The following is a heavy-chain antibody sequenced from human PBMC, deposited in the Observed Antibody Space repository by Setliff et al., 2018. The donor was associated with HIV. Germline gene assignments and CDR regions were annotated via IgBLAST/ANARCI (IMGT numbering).Heavy chain of an antibody. CDR3: ARSRPYNSALDY. CDR2: IYSDGST. J-gene: IGHJ4*02. CDR1: GFTVSSYY. D-gene: IGHD6-25*01. V-gene: IGHV3-66*02. Sequence: GGSLRLSCAASGFTVSSYYMSWVRQAPGKGLEWVSPIYSDGSTYHRDSVKVRFTLSRDNSKNTVYLQVGSLRPDDTAMYYCARSRPYNSALDYWGQGTLVTVSS.